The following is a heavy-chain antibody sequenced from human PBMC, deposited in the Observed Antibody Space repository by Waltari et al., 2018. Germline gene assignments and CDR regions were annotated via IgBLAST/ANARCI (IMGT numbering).Heavy chain of an antibody. Sequence: QVQLQESGPGLVKPSETLSLTCTVSNGSISSNYWSWIRQPPGKGLEWIGYIYYSGTTTYNSSLKSRVTISVDTSKNQFSLKLSSVTAADTAVYYCARPRYLDASGYYTGWYFDLWGRGTLVSVSS. CDR2: IYYSGTT. J-gene: IGHJ2*01. CDR3: ARPRYLDASGYYTGWYFDL. CDR1: NGSISSNY. D-gene: IGHD3-22*01. V-gene: IGHV4-59*01.